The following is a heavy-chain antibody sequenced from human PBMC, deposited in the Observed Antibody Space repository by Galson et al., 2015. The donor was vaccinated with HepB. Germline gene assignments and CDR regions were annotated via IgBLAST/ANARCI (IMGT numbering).Heavy chain of an antibody. J-gene: IGHJ6*02. V-gene: IGHV1-18*01. D-gene: IGHD4-23*01. CDR1: GYTFTSYG. Sequence: SVKVSCKASGYTFTSYGISWVRQAPGQGLEWMGWISAYNGNTNYAQKLQGRVTMTTDTSTSTAYMELRSLRSDDTAVYYCAREGTVVTRATSASYYYYYYGMDVWGQGTTVTVSS. CDR2: ISAYNGNT. CDR3: AREGTVVTRATSASYYYYYYGMDV.